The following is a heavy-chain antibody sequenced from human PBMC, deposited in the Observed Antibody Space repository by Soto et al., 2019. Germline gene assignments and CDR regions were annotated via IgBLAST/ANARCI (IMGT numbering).Heavy chain of an antibody. CDR1: GASVSHGY. Sequence: QMQLQASGPALVKPSETLSLTCNVSGASVSHGYCSWIRQPPGKGLEWIGFMYFGGSFNYNPSLTSRATISVETSKNQFSMKLTSVTASDTAVYYCASSYYDSTGFAVDPWGQGTLVTVSS. J-gene: IGHJ5*02. CDR3: ASSYYDSTGFAVDP. CDR2: MYFGGSF. D-gene: IGHD3-22*01. V-gene: IGHV4-59*02.